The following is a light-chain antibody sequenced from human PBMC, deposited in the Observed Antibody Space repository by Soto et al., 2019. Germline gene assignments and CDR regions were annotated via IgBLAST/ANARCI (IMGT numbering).Light chain of an antibody. Sequence: QSALTQPASVSGSPGQSITISCTGTSSDVGGYNYVSWYQQHPGTAPKLMIYEVSNRPSGVSDRFSGSRSGNTASLTISGLQAEDESDYYCSSFTTNRLYVFGPGTKVTVL. CDR2: EVS. J-gene: IGLJ1*01. CDR1: SSDVGGYNY. CDR3: SSFTTNRLYV. V-gene: IGLV2-14*01.